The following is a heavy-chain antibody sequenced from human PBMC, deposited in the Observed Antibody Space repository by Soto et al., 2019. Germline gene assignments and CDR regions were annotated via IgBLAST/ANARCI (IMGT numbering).Heavy chain of an antibody. Sequence: ASVKVSCKASGYTFTSYDLNWVRPATGQGLEWMGWMNPNSGNTGYAQKFQGRVTMTRNTSISTAYLELSSLRSEDTAVYYCASVAQQLVSYYYYYYYMDVWGKGTTVTVSS. D-gene: IGHD6-13*01. CDR1: GYTFTSYD. CDR2: MNPNSGNT. CDR3: ASVAQQLVSYYYYYYYMDV. V-gene: IGHV1-8*01. J-gene: IGHJ6*03.